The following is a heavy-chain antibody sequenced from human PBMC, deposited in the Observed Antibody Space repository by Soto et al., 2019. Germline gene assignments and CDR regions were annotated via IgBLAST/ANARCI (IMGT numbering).Heavy chain of an antibody. Sequence: TLSLTCTVSGGSIISGDYYWSWIRQHPGKGLEYIGYIYYSGSIYYNPSLKSRLTLSVDTSKNQFSLKLSSVTAADTAVYYCAREVNGVGFDPWGQGTLVTV. J-gene: IGHJ5*02. D-gene: IGHD2-8*01. CDR3: AREVNGVGFDP. CDR2: IYYSGSI. CDR1: GGSIISGDYY. V-gene: IGHV4-31*03.